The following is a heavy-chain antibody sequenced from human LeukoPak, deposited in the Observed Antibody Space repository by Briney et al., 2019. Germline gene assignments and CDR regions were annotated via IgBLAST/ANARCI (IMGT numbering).Heavy chain of an antibody. Sequence: ASVKVSCKASGYTFTSYGISWVRQAPGQGLEWMGWISAYNGNTNYAQKLQGRVTMTTDTSTSTAYMELSSLRSEDTAVYYCARRRYYDSSGYYYFDYWGQGTLVTVSS. CDR3: ARRRYYDSSGYYYFDY. CDR1: GYTFTSYG. D-gene: IGHD3-22*01. V-gene: IGHV1-18*01. CDR2: ISAYNGNT. J-gene: IGHJ4*02.